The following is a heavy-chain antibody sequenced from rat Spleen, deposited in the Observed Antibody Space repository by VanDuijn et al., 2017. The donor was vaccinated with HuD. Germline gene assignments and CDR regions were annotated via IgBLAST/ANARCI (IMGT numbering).Heavy chain of an antibody. D-gene: IGHD2-1*01. Sequence: EVQLVESGGGLVQPGRSLKLSCAASGFTFSNYDMAWVRQAPTKGLEWVASISAAGGNSYYRDSVKGRFTISRDNAKTTLYLQMDSLRSEDTATYYCARRYDFDFWGQGVMVTVSS. J-gene: IGHJ2*01. CDR1: GFTFSNYD. CDR3: ARRYDFDF. CDR2: ISAAGGNS. V-gene: IGHV5S23*01.